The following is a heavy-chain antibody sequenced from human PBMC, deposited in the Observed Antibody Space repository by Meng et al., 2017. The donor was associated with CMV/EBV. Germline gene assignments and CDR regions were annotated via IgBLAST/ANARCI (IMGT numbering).Heavy chain of an antibody. V-gene: IGHV4-61*01. J-gene: IGHJ4*02. CDR2: IYYSGST. CDR3: ARVADSSGYYYPEY. CDR1: GGSVSSGSYY. Sequence: SGGSVSSGSYYWSWIRQPPGKGLEWIGYIYYSGSTNYSPSLKSRVTISVDTSKNQFSLKLSSVTAVDTAVYYCARVADSSGYYYPEYWGQGTLVTVSS. D-gene: IGHD3-22*01.